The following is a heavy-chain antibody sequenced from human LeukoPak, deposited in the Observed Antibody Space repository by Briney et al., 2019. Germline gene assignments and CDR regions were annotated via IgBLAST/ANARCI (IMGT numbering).Heavy chain of an antibody. CDR3: AKDVAPDSGWDLDY. Sequence: GGSLRLSCAVSGLTFSTYSMTWDRQGPGKGLEWVSSIYNSGAKIFYADSVKGRFTISRDNSKNMLYLQMNSLRVEDTAVYYCAKDVAPDSGWDLDYWGQGTLVTVSS. CDR1: GLTFSTYS. V-gene: IGHV3-23*01. CDR2: IYNSGAKI. J-gene: IGHJ4*02. D-gene: IGHD6-19*01.